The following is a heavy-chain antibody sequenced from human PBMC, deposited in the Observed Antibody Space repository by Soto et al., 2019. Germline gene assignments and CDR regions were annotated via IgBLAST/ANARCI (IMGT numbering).Heavy chain of an antibody. J-gene: IGHJ4*02. V-gene: IGHV1-18*01. CDR2: ISTSDGTT. Sequence: GASVKVSCKASGYTFTRSGISWVRQAPGQGPEWMGIISTSDGTTTYAQTFQGRVSMTTDKSTSTLYMELSSLSSEDTATYFCATWVDYGDFEGFDFWGQGTLVTVSS. CDR3: ATWVDYGDFEGFDF. D-gene: IGHD4-17*01. CDR1: GYTFTRSG.